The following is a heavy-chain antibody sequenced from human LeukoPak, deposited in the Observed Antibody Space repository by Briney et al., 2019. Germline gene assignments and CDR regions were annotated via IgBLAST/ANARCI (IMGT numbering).Heavy chain of an antibody. V-gene: IGHV3-74*01. CDR2: INSDGSST. CDR3: ARDPLSEQQSPVWFDP. J-gene: IGHJ5*02. Sequence: PGGSLRLSCAASGFTFSSYWMHWVRQAPGKGLVSVSRINSDGSSTSYADSVKGRFTISRDNAKNTLYLQMNSLRAEDTAVYYCARDPLSEQQSPVWFDPWGQGTLVNVSS. D-gene: IGHD6-13*01. CDR1: GFTFSSYW.